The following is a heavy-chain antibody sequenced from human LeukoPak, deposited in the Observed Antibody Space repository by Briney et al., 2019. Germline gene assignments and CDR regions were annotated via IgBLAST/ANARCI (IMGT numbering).Heavy chain of an antibody. CDR3: ARDELPMDV. CDR1: GGSFSGYY. CDR2: INHSGST. J-gene: IGHJ6*03. D-gene: IGHD1-1*01. V-gene: IGHV4-34*01. Sequence: SETLSLTCAVYGGSFSGYYWSWIRQPPGKGLEWIGEINHSGSTNYNPSLKSRVTISVDTSKNQFSLKLSFVTAADTAVYYCARDELPMDVWGKGTTVTVSS.